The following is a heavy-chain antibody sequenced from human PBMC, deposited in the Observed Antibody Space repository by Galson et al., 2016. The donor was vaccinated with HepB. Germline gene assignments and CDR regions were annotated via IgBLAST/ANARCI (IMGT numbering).Heavy chain of an antibody. Sequence: PALVKPTQTLTLTCTFPGFSLRTSGEGVGWIRQPPGKALEWLALVYWDDYKRYSPSLMSRLTITKDTSKNQVVLTMANMDPVDTGTYYCAHSPTAVSDNFDAFDIWGQGTMVTVSS. CDR1: GFSLRTSGEG. V-gene: IGHV2-5*02. D-gene: IGHD6-19*01. J-gene: IGHJ3*02. CDR2: VYWDDYK. CDR3: AHSPTAVSDNFDAFDI.